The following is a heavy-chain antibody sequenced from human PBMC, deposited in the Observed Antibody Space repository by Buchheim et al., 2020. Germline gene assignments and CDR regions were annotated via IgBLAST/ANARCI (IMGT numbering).Heavy chain of an antibody. CDR3: ARDMDISDAFDI. CDR2: VSSTESTI. CDR1: GFTFSSYK. D-gene: IGHD2-2*03. Sequence: EVQLVESGGGLVQPGGSLRLSCAASGFTFSSYKMNWVRQAPGQGLEWVSFVSSTESTIYYTDSVKGRFTISRDNAKTSLYLHMNSLRAEDTAVYYCARDMDISDAFDIWGQGT. V-gene: IGHV3-48*03. J-gene: IGHJ3*02.